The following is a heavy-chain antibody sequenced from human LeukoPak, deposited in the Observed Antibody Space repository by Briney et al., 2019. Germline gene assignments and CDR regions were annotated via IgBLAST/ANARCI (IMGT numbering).Heavy chain of an antibody. D-gene: IGHD3-10*01. CDR2: ISSSSSYI. Sequence: GGSLRLSCAASGFTFSSYSMNWVRQAPGKGLEWVSYISSSSSYIYYADSVKGRFTISRDNAKNSLYLQMNSLRAEDTAVYYCARAYGSGSYYNLNDYWGQGTLVTVSS. V-gene: IGHV3-21*01. CDR1: GFTFSSYS. J-gene: IGHJ4*02. CDR3: ARAYGSGSYYNLNDY.